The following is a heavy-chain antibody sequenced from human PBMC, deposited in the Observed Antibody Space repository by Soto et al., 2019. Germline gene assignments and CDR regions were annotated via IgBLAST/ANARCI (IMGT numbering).Heavy chain of an antibody. CDR1: GFTFDDYA. CDR3: AKDIGDDSSGYLDY. Sequence: PGGSLRLSCAASGFTFDDYAMHWVRQAPGKGLEWVSGTSWNSGSIGYADSVKGRFTISRDNAKNSLYLQMNSLRAEDTALYYCAKDIGDDSSGYLDYWGQGTLVTVSS. V-gene: IGHV3-9*01. D-gene: IGHD3-22*01. CDR2: TSWNSGSI. J-gene: IGHJ4*02.